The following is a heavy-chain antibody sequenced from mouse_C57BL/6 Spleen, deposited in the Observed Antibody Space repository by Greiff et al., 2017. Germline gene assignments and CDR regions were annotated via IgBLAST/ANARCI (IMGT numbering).Heavy chain of an antibody. V-gene: IGHV1-81*01. CDR2: IYRRGGNT. Sequence: VQLLESGAELARPGASVTLSCTASGYTFTSYGISWVNQRTGQGLEWIGEIYRRGGNTYYNEKFKGKATLTADKSSSTAYMELRSLTSEDSAVYFCAKASGSNSRFADWGQGTLVTVSA. CDR3: AKASGSNSRFAD. D-gene: IGHD1-1*01. J-gene: IGHJ3*01. CDR1: GYTFTSYG.